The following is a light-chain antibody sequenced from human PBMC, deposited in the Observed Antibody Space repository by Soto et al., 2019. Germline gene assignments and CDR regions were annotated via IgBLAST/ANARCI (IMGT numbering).Light chain of an antibody. J-gene: IGKJ3*01. CDR1: QSISSR. CDR3: QQYNTYSS. V-gene: IGKV1-5*03. CDR2: KAS. Sequence: DIQMTQSPPILSASVGDRVTMTCRASQSISSRLAWYQQKPGRAPKLLIYKASTLETAVPSRFSGSGSGTEFTLTISSLQPDDFATYYCQQYNTYSSFGTGTKVDMK.